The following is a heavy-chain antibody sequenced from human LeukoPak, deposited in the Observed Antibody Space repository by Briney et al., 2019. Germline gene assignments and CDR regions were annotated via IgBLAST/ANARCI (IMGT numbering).Heavy chain of an antibody. V-gene: IGHV4-38-2*02. D-gene: IGHD1-26*01. CDR1: GYSISGGNY. J-gene: IGHJ4*02. CDR2: IYHSGTT. Sequence: SETLSLTCTVSGYSISGGNYWGWIRQPPGKGLEWIGNIYHSGTTYYNPSLKSRVTISVDTSKNQFSLKLSSVTAADTAVYYCARGVREKDYWGQGTLVTVSS. CDR3: ARGVREKDY.